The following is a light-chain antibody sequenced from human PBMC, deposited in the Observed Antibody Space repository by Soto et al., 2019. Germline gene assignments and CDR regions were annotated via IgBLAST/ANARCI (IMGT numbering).Light chain of an antibody. CDR3: HQSYSTPPLT. Sequence: DIQMTQSPSSLSASVGDRVTITCRASQSISSYLNWYQQKPGKAPKLLIYAASSLQSGVPSRFSSSGSGTDFTLTIRSLQSEDFAHYYCHQSYSTPPLTFGGGTKVPSK. J-gene: IGKJ4*01. CDR2: AAS. CDR1: QSISSY. V-gene: IGKV1-39*01.